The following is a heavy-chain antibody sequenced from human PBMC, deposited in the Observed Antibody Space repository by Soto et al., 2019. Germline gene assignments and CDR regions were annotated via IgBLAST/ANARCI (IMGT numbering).Heavy chain of an antibody. CDR1: GFTFDRHA. V-gene: IGHV3-9*01. J-gene: IGHJ3*01. CDR3: AKDILLGNSGSYPDARDA. CDR2: ISWNNGNI. Sequence: EVQLVESGGGLAQPGTSLRLCCAASGFTFDRHAIHWVLQAPGKGLDRVPGISWNNGNIAYAASVTGRFTISRDNAKNPLYLQMERLRTEDTALYYCAKDILLGNSGSYPDARDAWGQGIMVTVTP. D-gene: IGHD1-26*01.